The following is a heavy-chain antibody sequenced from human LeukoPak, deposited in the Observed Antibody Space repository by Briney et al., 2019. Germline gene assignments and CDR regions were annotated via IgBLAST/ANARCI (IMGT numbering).Heavy chain of an antibody. CDR3: ERAMTVVVYDAFDV. J-gene: IGHJ3*01. D-gene: IGHD3-22*01. CDR2: IYYSGNT. V-gene: IGHV4-39*01. CDR1: GGSISNNSYY. Sequence: PSETLSLTCTVSGGSISNNSYYWGWIRQPPGKGLEWIGTIYYSGNTYYNPSLKSRVTISIDTSKNQFSLKLSSVTAADTAVYYCERAMTVVVYDAFDVWGHGTMVTVSS.